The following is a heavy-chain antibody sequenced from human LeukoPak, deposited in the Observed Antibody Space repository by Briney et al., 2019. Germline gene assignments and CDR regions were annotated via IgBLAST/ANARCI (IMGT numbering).Heavy chain of an antibody. CDR2: ISWNSGSI. V-gene: IGHV3-9*01. D-gene: IGHD3-10*01. CDR3: ARGGSYYYGSGSYYKFDY. CDR1: GFTFDDYA. J-gene: IGHJ4*02. Sequence: GGSLRLSCAASGFTFDDYAMHWVRQVPGKGLEWVSSISWNSGSIGYADSVKGRFTISRDNAKNSLYLQMNSLRAEDTAVYYCARGGSYYYGSGSYYKFDYWGQGTLVTVSS.